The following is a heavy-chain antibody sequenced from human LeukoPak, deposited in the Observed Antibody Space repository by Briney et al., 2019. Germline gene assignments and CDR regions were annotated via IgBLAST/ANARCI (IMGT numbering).Heavy chain of an antibody. CDR1: GGSISSHY. Sequence: SETLSLTCTVSGGSISSHYWSWIRQPPGKGLEWIGYIYYSGSTNYNPSLKSRVTISVDTSKNQFSLKLSSVTAADTAVYYCARHPGGSSPLFGPWGQGTLVTVSS. D-gene: IGHD2-15*01. V-gene: IGHV4-59*08. CDR2: IYYSGST. CDR3: ARHPGGSSPLFGP. J-gene: IGHJ5*02.